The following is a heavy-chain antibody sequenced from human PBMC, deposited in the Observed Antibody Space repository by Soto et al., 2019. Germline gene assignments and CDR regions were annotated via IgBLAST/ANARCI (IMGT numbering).Heavy chain of an antibody. J-gene: IGHJ6*02. CDR1: GYPFSSYG. CDR2: ISPYNDDT. D-gene: IGHD3-22*01. V-gene: IGHV1-18*01. CDR3: ARGGYYDSSGSRNYHFYGMDV. Sequence: GASVKVSCKASGYPFSSYGISWVRQAPGQGLEWLGWISPYNDDTRYSQKLQGRVTMSTDTSSKTAYMDLKTLRSDDTAVYFCARGGYYDSSGSRNYHFYGMDVWGQGTTVTV.